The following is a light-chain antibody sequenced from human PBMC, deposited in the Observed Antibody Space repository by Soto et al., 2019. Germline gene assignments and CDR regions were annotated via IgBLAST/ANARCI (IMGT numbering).Light chain of an antibody. V-gene: IGLV3-9*01. CDR1: NIGSKS. J-gene: IGLJ2*01. Sequence: SYELTQPLSVSVALGQTARITCGGSNIGSKSVHWYQQKPGQAPILVIYRDNNRPSGIPERFSGSNSGNTATLTISRAQAGDEADYYCQVWDSSAAVVFGGGTKVTVL. CDR2: RDN. CDR3: QVWDSSAAVV.